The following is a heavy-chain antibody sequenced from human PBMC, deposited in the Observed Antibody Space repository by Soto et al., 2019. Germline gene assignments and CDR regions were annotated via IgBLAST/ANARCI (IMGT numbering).Heavy chain of an antibody. J-gene: IGHJ4*02. D-gene: IGHD2-8*01. Sequence: PSETLSLTCAVYGGSFSGYYWSWIRQPPGKGLEWIGEINHSGSTNYNPSLKSRVTISVDTSKNQFSLKLSSVTAADTAVYYCAKDRQPDGRWPFDHWGQGTLVTVSS. CDR2: INHSGST. CDR1: GGSFSGYY. V-gene: IGHV4-34*01. CDR3: AKDRQPDGRWPFDH.